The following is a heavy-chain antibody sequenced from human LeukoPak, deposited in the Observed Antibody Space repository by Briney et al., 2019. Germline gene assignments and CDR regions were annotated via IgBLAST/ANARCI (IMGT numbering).Heavy chain of an antibody. CDR1: GFTVSTNY. Sequence: GGSLRLSCAASGFTVSTNYMSWVRQAPGRGLEWVSVIYAGGTTYYADSVKGRFTISRDNSKNTLYLQMNNLRAEDTAVYYCAKLYGSGSYSSRGLDYWGQGTLVTVSS. D-gene: IGHD3-10*01. CDR3: AKLYGSGSYSSRGLDY. V-gene: IGHV3-53*01. CDR2: IYAGGTT. J-gene: IGHJ4*02.